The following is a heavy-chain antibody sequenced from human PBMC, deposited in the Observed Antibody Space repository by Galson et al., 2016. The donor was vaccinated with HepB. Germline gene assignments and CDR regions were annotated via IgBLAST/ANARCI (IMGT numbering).Heavy chain of an antibody. J-gene: IGHJ4*02. CDR1: GFTFSSSG. Sequence: SLRLSCAASGFTFSSSGMHWVRQAPGKGLEWVAVIWDNGNNKYNADSVKGRFTISRDNSKNMLYLQVNSMRADDTAVYFCARDRADGFGFDYWGQGTLVTVSS. CDR2: IWDNGNNK. CDR3: ARDRADGFGFDY. V-gene: IGHV3-33*01. D-gene: IGHD3-16*01.